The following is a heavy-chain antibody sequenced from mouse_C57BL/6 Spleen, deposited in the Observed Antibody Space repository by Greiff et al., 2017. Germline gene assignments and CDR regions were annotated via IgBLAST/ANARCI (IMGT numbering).Heavy chain of an antibody. J-gene: IGHJ4*01. Sequence: QVQLQQSGPGLVQPSQSLSITCTVSGFSLTSYGVHWVRQSPGKGLEWLGVIWSGGSTDYNAAFISRLSISKDNSKSQVFFKMNSLQADDATVNYCARYMGGLGDYALDYWGQGTSVTVSS. D-gene: IGHD1-1*02. CDR3: ARYMGGLGDYALDY. CDR1: GFSLTSYG. CDR2: IWSGGST. V-gene: IGHV2-2*01.